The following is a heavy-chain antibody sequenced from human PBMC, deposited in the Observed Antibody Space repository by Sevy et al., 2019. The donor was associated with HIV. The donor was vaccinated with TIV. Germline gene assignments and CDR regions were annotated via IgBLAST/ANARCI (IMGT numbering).Heavy chain of an antibody. CDR3: ARGTSGYVDY. CDR1: GFIVSSNY. J-gene: IGHJ4*02. CDR2: IYSGGSI. Sequence: GGSLRLSCAASGFIVSSNYMTWVRQAPGKGLEWVSIIYSGGSIYYADSVKGRFIMSKDNSKNTLSLQMNSLGAEDTAMYYCARGTSGYVDYWGQGSLVTVSS. D-gene: IGHD1-26*01. V-gene: IGHV3-53*01.